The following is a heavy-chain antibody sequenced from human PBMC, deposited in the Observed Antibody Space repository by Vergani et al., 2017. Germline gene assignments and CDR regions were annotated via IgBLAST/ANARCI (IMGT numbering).Heavy chain of an antibody. J-gene: IGHJ4*02. CDR1: GGTFSSYA. D-gene: IGHD7-27*01. V-gene: IGHV1-2*02. CDR2: INPNSGGT. CDR3: ARDAGDFDY. Sequence: QVQLVQSGAEVKKPGSSVKVSCKASGGTFSSYAISWVRQAPGQGLEWMGWINPNSGGTNYAQKFQGRVTMTRDTSISTAYMELSRLRSDDTAVYYCARDAGDFDYWGQGTLVTVSS.